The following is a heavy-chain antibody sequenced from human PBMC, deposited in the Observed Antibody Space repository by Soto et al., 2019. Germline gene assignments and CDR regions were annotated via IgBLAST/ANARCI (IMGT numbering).Heavy chain of an antibody. CDR3: TTENPDLGFALDY. V-gene: IGHV4-61*01. CDR2: ISYSGDT. J-gene: IGHJ4*02. Sequence: VYCASVSGVPYCWTWIRQPPGKGLESIGFISYSGDTYYNPSLKSRVTISSDTSKNQFSLKLRSVTAADTAVYYCTTENPDLGFALDYWGQGTLVTVSS. D-gene: IGHD3-16*01. CDR1: CASVSGVPYC.